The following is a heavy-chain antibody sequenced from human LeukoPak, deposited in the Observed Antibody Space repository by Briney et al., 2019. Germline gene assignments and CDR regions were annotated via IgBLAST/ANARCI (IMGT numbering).Heavy chain of an antibody. CDR3: ARGGAYCSGGSCLTFDY. J-gene: IGHJ4*02. D-gene: IGHD2-15*01. CDR2: INHSGST. CDR1: GGSFSGYY. Sequence: SETLSLTCAVYGGSFSGYYWSWIRQPPGKGLEWIGEINHSGSTNYNPSLKSRVTISVDTSKNQFSLKLSSVTAADMAVYYCARGGAYCSGGSCLTFDYWGQGTLVTVSS. V-gene: IGHV4-34*01.